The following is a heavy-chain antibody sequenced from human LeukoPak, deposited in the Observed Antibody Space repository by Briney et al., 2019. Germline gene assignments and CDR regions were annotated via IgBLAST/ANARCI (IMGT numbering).Heavy chain of an antibody. CDR2: IIPIFGTA. CDR1: GGTFSSYA. V-gene: IGHV1-69*05. D-gene: IGHD5-18*01. CDR3: ARAFTDAAYSYGSWSAFDI. Sequence: SVKVSCKASGGTFSSYAISWVRQAPGQGLEWMGGIIPIFGTANYAQKFQGRVTITTDESTSTAYMELSSLRSEDTAVYYCARAFTDAAYSYGSWSAFDIWGQGTMVTVSS. J-gene: IGHJ3*02.